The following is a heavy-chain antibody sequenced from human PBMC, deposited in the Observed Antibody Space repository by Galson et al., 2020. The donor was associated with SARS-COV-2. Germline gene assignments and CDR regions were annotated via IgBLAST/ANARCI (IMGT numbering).Heavy chain of an antibody. V-gene: IGHV3-33*01. D-gene: IGHD1-26*01. J-gene: IGHJ4*02. CDR1: GFTFSDHA. Sequence: GESLKISCAASGFTFSDHAMHWVRQAPGKGLEWVAQIFFDGSEKYYGDSVRGRFTISRDSSKNTVYLQMNNLSVDGTAVYYCARDGRSSRGWAFDYGGQGTLVTVAS. CDR2: IFFDGSEK. CDR3: ARDGRSSRGWAFDY.